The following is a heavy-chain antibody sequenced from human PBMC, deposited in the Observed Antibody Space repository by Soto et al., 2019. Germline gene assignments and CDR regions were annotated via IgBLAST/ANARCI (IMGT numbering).Heavy chain of an antibody. J-gene: IGHJ4*02. V-gene: IGHV3-48*03. Sequence: PGGSLRLSCAASGFTFSSYEMNWVRQAPGKGLEWVSYISSSGSTIYYADSVKGRFTISRDNAKNSLYLQMNSLRAEDTAVYYCAFGPSPRRGVRGVMTFDYWGQGTLVTVSS. CDR3: AFGPSPRRGVRGVMTFDY. CDR2: ISSSGSTI. CDR1: GFTFSSYE. D-gene: IGHD3-10*01.